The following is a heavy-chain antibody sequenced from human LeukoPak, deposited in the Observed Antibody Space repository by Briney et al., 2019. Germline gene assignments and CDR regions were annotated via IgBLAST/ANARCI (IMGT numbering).Heavy chain of an antibody. Sequence: PGGSLRLSCAASGFTFSSYALSWVRQAPGKGLEWVSAISGSGGTTYYADSVKGRFTISRDNSKNTLYLQMNRLRAEDTAVYYRAGNGGGIAAAIDYWGQGTLVTVSS. CDR1: GFTFSSYA. D-gene: IGHD6-13*01. CDR2: ISGSGGTT. CDR3: AGNGGGIAAAIDY. J-gene: IGHJ4*02. V-gene: IGHV3-23*01.